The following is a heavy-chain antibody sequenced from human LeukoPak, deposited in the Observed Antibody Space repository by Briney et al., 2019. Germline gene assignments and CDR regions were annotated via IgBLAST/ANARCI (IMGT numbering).Heavy chain of an antibody. V-gene: IGHV3-23*01. J-gene: IGHJ4*02. Sequence: PGGSLRLSCAASGFTFSSYAMSWVRQAPGKGLEWVSAISGSGGSTFYADSVKGRFTISRDNSKNTLYLQMNSLRAEDTAVYYCAKVAFYYGSGSYDYWGQGTLVTVSS. CDR2: ISGSGGST. CDR3: AKVAFYYGSGSYDY. D-gene: IGHD3-10*01. CDR1: GFTFSSYA.